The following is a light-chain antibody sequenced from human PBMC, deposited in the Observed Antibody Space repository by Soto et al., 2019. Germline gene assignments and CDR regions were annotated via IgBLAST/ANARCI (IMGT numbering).Light chain of an antibody. V-gene: IGKV3-20*01. CDR3: QQYYSSRT. CDR1: QSVGSRW. J-gene: IGKJ1*01. CDR2: GGS. Sequence: DIVLTQSPGTVSLSPGERATLSCRASQSVGSRWLAWYQQKPGQAPRVLIYGGSNRAAGIPDRFSGSGSGTDFTLTISRLEPEDFALYCRQQYYSSRTFVQGTKVEMK.